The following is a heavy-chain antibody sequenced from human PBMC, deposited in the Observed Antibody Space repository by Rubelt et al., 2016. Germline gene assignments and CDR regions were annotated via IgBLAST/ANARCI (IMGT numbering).Heavy chain of an antibody. D-gene: IGHD3-16*01. V-gene: IGHV4-39*01. CDR3: ASYPYDGRDDRGDY. J-gene: IGHJ4*02. CDR2: IYYSGGT. Sequence: QLQLQESGPGLVKPSETLSLTCTVSGGSISSSSYYWGWIRQPPGKGLEWIGSIYYSGGTYYNPSLKSRVTLAVDTSKNQFSLELSSVTAADTAVYYCASYPYDGRDDRGDYWGQGTLVTVSS. CDR1: GGSISSSSYY.